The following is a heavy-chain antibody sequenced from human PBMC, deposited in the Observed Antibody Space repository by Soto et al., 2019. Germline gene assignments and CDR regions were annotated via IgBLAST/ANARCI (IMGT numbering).Heavy chain of an antibody. Sequence: GGSLRLSCAASGFTFSSYAMHWVRQAPGKGLEWVAVISYDGSNKYYADSVKGRFTISRDNSKNTLYLQMNSLRAEDTAVYYCASSAEGYDFWSGYYRYYYYGMDVWGQGTTVTVSS. V-gene: IGHV3-30-3*01. CDR2: ISYDGSNK. CDR1: GFTFSSYA. J-gene: IGHJ6*02. D-gene: IGHD3-3*01. CDR3: ASSAEGYDFWSGYYRYYYYGMDV.